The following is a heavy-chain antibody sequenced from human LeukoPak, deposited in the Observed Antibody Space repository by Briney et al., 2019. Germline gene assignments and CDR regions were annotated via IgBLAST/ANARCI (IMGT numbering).Heavy chain of an antibody. V-gene: IGHV3-53*01. D-gene: IGHD6-13*01. CDR2: LYSGGST. Sequence: GGSLRLSCAASGFTVSNSYMSWVRQAPGKGLECVSLLYSGGSTDYADSVKGRFTISRDNSKNTLYLQMDSLRAEDTAVYYCAKLQRIAAGGSFGYWGQGTLVTVSS. CDR1: GFTVSNSY. CDR3: AKLQRIAAGGSFGY. J-gene: IGHJ4*02.